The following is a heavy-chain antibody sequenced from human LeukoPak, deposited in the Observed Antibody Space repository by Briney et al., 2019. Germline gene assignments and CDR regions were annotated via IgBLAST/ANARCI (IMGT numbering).Heavy chain of an antibody. Sequence: SETLSLTCTVSGDSVSSSIYYWGWIRQPPGKGLEWIGNIYYSGSTYYNPSLKSRVTISVDTSKNQFSLKLNSVTAADTAVYYCARIVVVVTAIIADWGQGTLVTVSS. D-gene: IGHD2-21*02. CDR2: IYYSGST. V-gene: IGHV4-39*07. CDR1: GDSVSSSIYY. J-gene: IGHJ4*02. CDR3: ARIVVVVTAIIAD.